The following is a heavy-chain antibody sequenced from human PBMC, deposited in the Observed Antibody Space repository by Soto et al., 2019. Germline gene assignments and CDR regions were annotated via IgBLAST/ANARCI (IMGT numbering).Heavy chain of an antibody. Sequence: EVQLLGSGGGLVQPGGSLRLSCVGSGFTFSTYWMNWVRQAPGKGLEWVANINPDGNVGTYVDSVRGRFTTSRDNAKNSLYLQTNSLRADDTAVYFCAGWGGQDYNYWGQGIMVTVSS. CDR3: AGWGGQDYNY. J-gene: IGHJ4*02. CDR2: INPDGNVG. V-gene: IGHV3-7*03. CDR1: GFTFSTYW. D-gene: IGHD4-4*01.